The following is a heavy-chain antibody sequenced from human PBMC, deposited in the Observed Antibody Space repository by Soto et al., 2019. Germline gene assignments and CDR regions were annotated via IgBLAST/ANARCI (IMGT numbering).Heavy chain of an antibody. CDR3: AHRALYSGSYWDGGYFDT. V-gene: IGHV2-5*02. CDR2: IYWDDDK. J-gene: IGHJ4*02. CDR1: GFSLTTSGVG. D-gene: IGHD1-26*01. Sequence: QITLRESGPTRVRPTQPLTLTCDFSGFSLTTSGVGVAWIRQSPGKAPEWLAVIYWDDDKRYSPTLKSRLTNAQDTTKNQVVLTKTNMDPVDTGTYYCAHRALYSGSYWDGGYFDTWGQGNPVTVSS.